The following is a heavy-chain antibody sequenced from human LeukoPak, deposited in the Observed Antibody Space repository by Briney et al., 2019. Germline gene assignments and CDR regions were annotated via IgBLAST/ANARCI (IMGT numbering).Heavy chain of an antibody. J-gene: IGHJ4*02. CDR3: AGTAMVLDFDY. CDR1: GGSSSGYY. D-gene: IGHD5-18*01. CDR2: INNSGST. Sequence: SETLSLTCAVYGGSSSGYYWSWIRHPPGKGLEWIGEINNSGSTNYNSSLKSRVTISVDTSKNQFSLKLSSVTAADTAVYYCAGTAMVLDFDYWGQGTLVTVSS. V-gene: IGHV4-34*01.